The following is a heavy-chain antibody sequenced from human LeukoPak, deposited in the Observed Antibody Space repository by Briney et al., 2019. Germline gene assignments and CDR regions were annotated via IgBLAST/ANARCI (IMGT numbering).Heavy chain of an antibody. CDR3: AREGRWGMKYYFHF. CDR1: GGSLSSHY. J-gene: IGHJ4*02. Sequence: PSETLSLTCTVSGGSLSSHYWSWVRQSPEKGLEWIGQIYHTGSTHYNPSLRSRFAISVDTSKNKLFLNVKSVTAADTAVYYCAREGRWGMKYYFHFWGQGTLVILSS. D-gene: IGHD4-23*01. V-gene: IGHV4-59*11. CDR2: IYHTGST.